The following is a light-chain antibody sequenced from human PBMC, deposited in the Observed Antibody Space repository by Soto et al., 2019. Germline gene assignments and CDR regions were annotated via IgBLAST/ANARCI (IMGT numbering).Light chain of an antibody. J-gene: IGLJ1*01. Sequence: QSVLTQPPSASGTPGQRVTISCSGSSSNIGSNTVHWYQQLPGTAPKLLIYSNNQRPSGVPDRFSGSKSGTSASLAISGLXSEDEADYYCAAWDDSLNGYVFGTGTKVTVL. CDR1: SSNIGSNT. CDR2: SNN. V-gene: IGLV1-44*01. CDR3: AAWDDSLNGYV.